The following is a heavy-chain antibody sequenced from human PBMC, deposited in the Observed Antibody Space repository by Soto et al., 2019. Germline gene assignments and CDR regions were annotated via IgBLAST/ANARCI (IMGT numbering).Heavy chain of an antibody. J-gene: IGHJ6*02. CDR1: GFTFSSYS. CDR2: ISSSSSYI. Sequence: RGWSLRLCCAASGFTFSSYSMNWVRQAPGKGLEWVSSISSSSSYIYYADSVKGRFTISRDNAKNSPYLQMNSLRAEDTAVYYCARLGGYCSGGSCPYGMDVWGQGTTVTVSS. D-gene: IGHD2-15*01. CDR3: ARLGGYCSGGSCPYGMDV. V-gene: IGHV3-21*01.